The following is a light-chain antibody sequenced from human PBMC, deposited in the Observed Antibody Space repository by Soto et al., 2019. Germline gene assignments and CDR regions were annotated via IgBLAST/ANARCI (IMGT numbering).Light chain of an antibody. CDR2: AAS. J-gene: IGKJ4*01. CDR1: QGISSY. V-gene: IGKV1-9*01. CDR3: QQLKNYPG. Sequence: DLQLPPSPSFLSASFGERAHISCRASQGISSYLAWYQHKPGKAPKLLIDAASTLQNGVPSRLSGSGSGTEFTLTISSQHPEDFATYYCQQLKNYPGFGGRTKVDIK.